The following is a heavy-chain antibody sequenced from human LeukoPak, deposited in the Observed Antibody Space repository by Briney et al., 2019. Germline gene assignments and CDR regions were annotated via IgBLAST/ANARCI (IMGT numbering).Heavy chain of an antibody. V-gene: IGHV3-33*01. CDR3: ARTNERYSNYNLFDY. D-gene: IGHD4-11*01. J-gene: IGHJ4*02. Sequence: GGSLRLSCAASGFTFSNYGMHWVRQAPGKGLEWVAVIWYDGSNKYYADSVKGRFTISRDNSENTLYLQMNSLRAEDTAVYYCARTNERYSNYNLFDYWGQGTLVTVSS. CDR1: GFTFSNYG. CDR2: IWYDGSNK.